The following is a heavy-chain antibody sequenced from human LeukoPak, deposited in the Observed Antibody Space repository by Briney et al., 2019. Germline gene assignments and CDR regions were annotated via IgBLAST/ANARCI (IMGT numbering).Heavy chain of an antibody. CDR3: ARDHSYYFGSQTSTLDV. J-gene: IGHJ6*02. Sequence: SQNLSLTCTISGASSSTGGFYWTWIRQPPGEGLEWSGYIYYTGSVDYNASLKSRLTISLDTSKNRFSLKLNSVTAADTAVYYCARDHSYYFGSQTSTLDVWGQGTAVTVSS. CDR1: GASSSTGGFY. V-gene: IGHV4-31*03. CDR2: IYYTGSV. D-gene: IGHD3-10*01.